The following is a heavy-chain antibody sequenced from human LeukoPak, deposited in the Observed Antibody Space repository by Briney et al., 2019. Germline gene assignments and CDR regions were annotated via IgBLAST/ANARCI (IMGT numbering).Heavy chain of an antibody. CDR3: APSQSGSSYFDY. Sequence: PGGSLRLSCAASGFTVSSNYMSWVRQAPGKGLEGGAVIYSGGSTYYADSVKGRFTISRDNSKNTLYLQMNSLKTEDTAVYYCAPSQSGSSYFDYWGQGTLVTVSS. D-gene: IGHD1-26*01. CDR1: GFTVSSNY. V-gene: IGHV3-53*01. CDR2: IYSGGST. J-gene: IGHJ4*02.